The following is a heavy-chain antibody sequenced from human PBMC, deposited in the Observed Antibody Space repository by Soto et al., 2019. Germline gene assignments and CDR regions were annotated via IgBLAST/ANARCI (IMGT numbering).Heavy chain of an antibody. V-gene: IGHV3-23*01. CDR1: GFTFRSYA. Sequence: PGGSLRLSCAASGFTFRSYAMSWVRQAPGKGLEWVSGISGSGISTHYADSVKGRFTVSRDNSKNTLYLQMNSLRAEDTAVYYCARDPYYYGSGSYYFDYWGQGTLVTVSS. CDR2: ISGSGIST. J-gene: IGHJ4*02. CDR3: ARDPYYYGSGSYYFDY. D-gene: IGHD3-10*01.